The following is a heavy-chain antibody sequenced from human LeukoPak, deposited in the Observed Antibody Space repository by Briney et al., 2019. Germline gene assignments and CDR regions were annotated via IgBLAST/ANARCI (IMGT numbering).Heavy chain of an antibody. V-gene: IGHV3-66*02. D-gene: IGHD2-8*01. CDR2: IYSGGST. CDR3: ARVLSDRAFDI. Sequence: GSLRLSCAASGFTVSSNYMSWVRQAPGKGLEWVSVIYSGGSTYYADSVKGRFTISRDNSKNTLYLQMNSLRAEDTAVYYCARVLSDRAFDIWSQGTMVTVSS. CDR1: GFTVSSNY. J-gene: IGHJ3*02.